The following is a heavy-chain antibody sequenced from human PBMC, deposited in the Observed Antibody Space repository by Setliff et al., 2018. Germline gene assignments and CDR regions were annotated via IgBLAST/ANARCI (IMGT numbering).Heavy chain of an antibody. CDR2: ISSSSSYT. Sequence: GGSLRLSCAASGFTFSDYYMSWIRQAPGKGLEWVSYISSSSSYTNYADSVKGRFTISRDNAKNSLYLQMNSLRAEDTAVYYCAIGGVQRRSSGTYFWNWGQGTLVTVSS. D-gene: IGHD1-26*01. V-gene: IGHV3-11*03. J-gene: IGHJ4*02. CDR3: AIGGVQRRSSGTYFWN. CDR1: GFTFSDYY.